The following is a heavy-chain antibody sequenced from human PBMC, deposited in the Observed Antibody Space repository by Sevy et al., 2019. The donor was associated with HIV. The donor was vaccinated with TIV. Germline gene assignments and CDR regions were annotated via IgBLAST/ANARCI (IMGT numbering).Heavy chain of an antibody. J-gene: IGHJ5*02. D-gene: IGHD3-3*01. V-gene: IGHV1-2*06. Sequence: ASVKVSCKASGYTFTGYYMHWVRQAPGQGLEWMGRINPNSGGTNYAQKFQGRVTMTRDTSIGTAYMELSRLRSDDTAVYYCARAGVYDFWSGYSGWFDPWGQGTLVTVSS. CDR2: INPNSGGT. CDR3: ARAGVYDFWSGYSGWFDP. CDR1: GYTFTGYY.